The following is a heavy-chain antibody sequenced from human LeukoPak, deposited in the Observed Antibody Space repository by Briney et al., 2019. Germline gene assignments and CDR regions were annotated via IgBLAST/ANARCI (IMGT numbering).Heavy chain of an antibody. J-gene: IGHJ4*02. D-gene: IGHD3-9*01. CDR3: ARHAIDILTGYSEYYFDY. CDR1: GGSFSGYY. V-gene: IGHV4-34*01. CDR2: INHSGST. Sequence: SETLSLTCAVYGGSFSGYYWSWIRQPPGKGLEWIGEINHSGSTNYNPSLKSRVTISVDTPKNQFSLKLSSVTAADTAVYYCARHAIDILTGYSEYYFDYWGQGTLVTVSS.